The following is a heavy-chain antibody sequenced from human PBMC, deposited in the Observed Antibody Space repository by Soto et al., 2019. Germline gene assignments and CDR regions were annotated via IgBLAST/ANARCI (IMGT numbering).Heavy chain of an antibody. CDR2: ISWNSNSI. J-gene: IGHJ4*02. Sequence: EVQLVESGGGLVQPGRSLRLSCEASGFMFDDYAMYWVRQAPGKGLEWVSGISWNSNSIVYADSVKGRFTISRDNAKNSLYLQMNSLKPEETALYYCANSQSIAARPFDDWGQGTMVTVSS. CDR1: GFMFDDYA. D-gene: IGHD6-6*01. V-gene: IGHV3-9*01. CDR3: ANSQSIAARPFDD.